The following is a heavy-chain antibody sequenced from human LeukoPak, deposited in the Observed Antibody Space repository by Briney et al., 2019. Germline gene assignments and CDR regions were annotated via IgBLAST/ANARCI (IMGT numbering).Heavy chain of an antibody. Sequence: GGSLRLSCTASGFTFSTHSMHWVRQAPGKGLEWVAVISYDGGNKYYADSVKGRFTISRDNSKNTLYLQMNSLRPEDTALYYCAGTIGVVGPTTGIGYWGQGTLVTVSS. CDR2: ISYDGGNK. V-gene: IGHV3-30-3*01. J-gene: IGHJ4*02. D-gene: IGHD1-26*01. CDR1: GFTFSTHS. CDR3: AGTIGVVGPTTGIGY.